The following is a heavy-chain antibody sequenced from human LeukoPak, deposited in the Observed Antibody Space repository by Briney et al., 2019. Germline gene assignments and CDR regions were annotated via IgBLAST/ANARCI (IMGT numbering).Heavy chain of an antibody. D-gene: IGHD2-15*01. CDR1: GYTFTSYG. CDR2: ISAYNGNT. J-gene: IGHJ5*02. Sequence: ASVKVSCKASGYTFTSYGISWVRQAPGQGLEWMGWISAYNGNTNYAQKLQGRVTMTTDRSTSTAYMELRSLRSDDTAVYYCARSVMGVAAIIYGWFDPWGQGTLVTVSS. V-gene: IGHV1-18*01. CDR3: ARSVMGVAAIIYGWFDP.